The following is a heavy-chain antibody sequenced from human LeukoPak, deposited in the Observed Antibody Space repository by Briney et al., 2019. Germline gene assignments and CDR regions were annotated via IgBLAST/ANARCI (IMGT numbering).Heavy chain of an antibody. CDR3: ARGAYCSSTSCYTSPDQSNNWFDP. CDR2: INHSGST. J-gene: IGHJ5*02. CDR1: GWTFSGYY. Sequence: SETLSLTCAVYGWTFSGYYWSWIRQPPGKGLEWIGEINHSGSTNYNPSLKSRLTISVDTSKNQFSLKLSSVTAADTAVYYCARGAYCSSTSCYTSPDQSNNWFDPWGQGTLVTVSS. D-gene: IGHD2-2*02. V-gene: IGHV4-34*01.